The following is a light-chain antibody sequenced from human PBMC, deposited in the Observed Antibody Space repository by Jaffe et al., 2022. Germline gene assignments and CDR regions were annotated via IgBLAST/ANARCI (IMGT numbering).Light chain of an antibody. V-gene: IGKV2-28*01. CDR3: MQALQTPPWT. J-gene: IGKJ1*01. CDR1: QSLLHGSGYNY. CDR2: LGS. Sequence: DIVLTQSPLSLPVTPGEPASISCRSSQSLLHGSGYNYLDWYLQKPGQSPRLLIYLGSNRASGVPDRFSGSGSGTDFTLKISRVEAEDVGVYYCMQALQTPPWTFGQGTKVEIK.